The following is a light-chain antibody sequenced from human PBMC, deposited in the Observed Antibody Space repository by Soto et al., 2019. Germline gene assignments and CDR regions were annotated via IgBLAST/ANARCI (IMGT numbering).Light chain of an antibody. V-gene: IGKV3-20*01. CDR2: GSS. J-gene: IGKJ5*01. Sequence: EIVLTQSPGTLSLSPGERATLSCRASQSVSNNYLAWYQQKPGQAPRLLIYGSSNTATGIPDRFSGSGSGTDFPLTISRLEPEDFAVYYCQQYGSSPITFGQGTRLEI. CDR1: QSVSNNY. CDR3: QQYGSSPIT.